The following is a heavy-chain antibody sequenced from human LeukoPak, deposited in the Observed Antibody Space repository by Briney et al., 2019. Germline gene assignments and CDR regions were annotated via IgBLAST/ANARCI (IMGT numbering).Heavy chain of an antibody. CDR2: IYYSGST. Sequence: NPSETLSLTCTVSGGSISSYYWSWIRQPPGKGLEWIGYIYYSGSTNYNPSLKSRVTISVDTSKNQFSLKLSSVTAADTAVYYCATSAFKGAFDIWGQGTMVTVSS. V-gene: IGHV4-59*01. D-gene: IGHD2-2*01. J-gene: IGHJ3*02. CDR1: GGSISSYY. CDR3: ATSAFKGAFDI.